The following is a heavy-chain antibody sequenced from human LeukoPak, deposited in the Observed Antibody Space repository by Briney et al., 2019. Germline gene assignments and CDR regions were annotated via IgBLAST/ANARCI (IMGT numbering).Heavy chain of an antibody. V-gene: IGHV3-7*01. CDR3: ARDPTQWLRYGYFDL. CDR1: GFGFSTYW. CDR2: IKEDGSDK. D-gene: IGHD5-12*01. Sequence: GGSLRLSCAASGFGFSTYWMSWVRQAPGKGLEWVANIKEDGSDKYYVDSVEGRFTISRDNAKNSLYLQMNTLRAEDTAVYYCARDPTQWLRYGYFDLWGQGTLVTVSS. J-gene: IGHJ4*02.